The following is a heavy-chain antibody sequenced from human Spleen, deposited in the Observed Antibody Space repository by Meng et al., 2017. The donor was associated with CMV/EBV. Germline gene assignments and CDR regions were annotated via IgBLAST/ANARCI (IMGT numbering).Heavy chain of an antibody. J-gene: IGHJ4*02. CDR2: ANWNGGST. V-gene: IGHV3-20*04. Sequence: GESLKISCAASGFTFSSYGMSWVRQVPGKGLEWVAGANWNGGSTGYADSVRGRFTISRDNAKNSLFLQMNSLTAEDTAFYYCARGPAYNSDSRGYWGPLDYWGQGTLVTVSS. D-gene: IGHD3-22*01. CDR3: ARGPAYNSDSRGYWGPLDY. CDR1: GFTFSSYG.